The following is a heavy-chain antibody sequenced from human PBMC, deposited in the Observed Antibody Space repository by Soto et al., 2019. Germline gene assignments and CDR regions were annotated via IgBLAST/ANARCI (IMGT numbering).Heavy chain of an antibody. CDR3: ARVLRFLEWSLSL. V-gene: IGHV1-3*01. D-gene: IGHD3-3*01. CDR2: INAGNGNT. CDR1: GYTFTSYA. J-gene: IGHJ4*02. Sequence: GASVKVSCKASGYTFTSYAMHWVRQAPGQRLEWMGWINAGNGNTKYSQKFQGRVTITRDTSASTAYMELSSLRSEDTAVYYCARVLRFLEWSLSLWGQGTLVTSPQ.